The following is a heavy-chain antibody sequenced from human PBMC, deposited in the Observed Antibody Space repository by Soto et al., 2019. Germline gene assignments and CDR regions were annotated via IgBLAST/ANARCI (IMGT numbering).Heavy chain of an antibody. CDR2: IDPSDSYT. D-gene: IGHD3-16*02. CDR3: ARLLLSRVDFDP. Sequence: GESLKISCKGSGYSFTSYWISWVRQMPGKGLEWMGRIDPSDSYTNYSPYFQGHVTISADKSISTAYLKWSSLKASDTAMYYCARLLLSRVDFDPWGQGTLVTVSS. V-gene: IGHV5-10-1*01. J-gene: IGHJ5*02. CDR1: GYSFTSYW.